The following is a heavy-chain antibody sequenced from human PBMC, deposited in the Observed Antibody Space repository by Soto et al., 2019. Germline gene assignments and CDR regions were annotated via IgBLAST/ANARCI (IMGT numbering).Heavy chain of an antibody. D-gene: IGHD4-17*01. Sequence: SETLSLTCSVSGGSITSYYWSWIRQPPGKGLEWIGHIYYSGSANYNPSLRSRVTISADTAKNQFSLRLSTVAAADTAAYYCARIPKVTTLRGLCFDYWGQGILVTVSS. J-gene: IGHJ4*02. CDR2: IYYSGSA. CDR1: GGSITSYY. V-gene: IGHV4-59*01. CDR3: ARIPKVTTLRGLCFDY.